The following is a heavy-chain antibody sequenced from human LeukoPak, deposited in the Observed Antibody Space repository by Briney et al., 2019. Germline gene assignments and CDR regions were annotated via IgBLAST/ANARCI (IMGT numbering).Heavy chain of an antibody. CDR2: MSSSGSTI. J-gene: IGHJ4*02. CDR3: ARESRQWLVLGGVDY. CDR1: GFTFSNYG. D-gene: IGHD6-19*01. V-gene: IGHV3-48*04. Sequence: PGGSLRLSCAASGFTFSNYGMSWVRQAPGKGLEWVPYMSSSGSTIYYADSVKGRFTISRDNAKNSLYLQMNSLRAEDTAVYYCARESRQWLVLGGVDYWGQGTLVTVSS.